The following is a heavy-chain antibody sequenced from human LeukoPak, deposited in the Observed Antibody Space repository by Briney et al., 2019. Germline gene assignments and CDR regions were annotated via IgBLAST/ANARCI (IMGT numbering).Heavy chain of an antibody. CDR1: GGTFSSYA. J-gene: IGHJ3*02. V-gene: IGHV1-69*01. CDR3: ARGWELQDAFDI. D-gene: IGHD1-26*01. Sequence: SVKVSCKASGGTFSSYAISWVRQAPGQGLEWMGGIIPIFGTANYAQKFQGRVTITADESTSTAYMELSRLRSDDTAVYYCARGWELQDAFDIWGQGTMVTVSS. CDR2: IIPIFGTA.